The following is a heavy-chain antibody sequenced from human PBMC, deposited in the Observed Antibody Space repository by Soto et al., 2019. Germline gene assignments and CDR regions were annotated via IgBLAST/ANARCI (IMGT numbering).Heavy chain of an antibody. J-gene: IGHJ6*02. CDR3: AGAPLRRRGLYYYGMDV. Sequence: QVQLVQSGPEVKKPGSSVKVSCKASGGTFSSYAISWVRQAPGQGLEWMGGIIPIFGTANYAKKFQGRVTIREDESTSTACMGGSSLGSEDTAVYYCAGAPLRRRGLYYYGMDVWGQGSTVTVSS. CDR2: IIPIFGTA. V-gene: IGHV1-69*01. CDR1: GGTFSSYA. D-gene: IGHD3-16*01.